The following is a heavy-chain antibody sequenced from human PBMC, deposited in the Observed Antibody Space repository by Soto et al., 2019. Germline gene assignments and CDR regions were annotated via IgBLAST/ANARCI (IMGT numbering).Heavy chain of an antibody. CDR1: CYTFTSYG. CDR3: ARGRRGYSYGPEGGWFDP. V-gene: IGHV1-18*04. CDR2: ISAYNGNT. D-gene: IGHD5-18*01. Sequence: SVKVSFKASCYTFTSYGISWVRQAPGQGLEWMGWISAYNGNTNYAQKLQGRVTMTTDTSTSTAYMELRSLRSDDTAVYYCARGRRGYSYGPEGGWFDPWGQGTLVTVSS. J-gene: IGHJ5*02.